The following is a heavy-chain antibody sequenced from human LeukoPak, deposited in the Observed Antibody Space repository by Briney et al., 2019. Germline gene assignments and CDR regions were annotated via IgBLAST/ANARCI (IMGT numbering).Heavy chain of an antibody. Sequence: PSETLSLTCTVSGGSISSYYWNWIRQPPGKGLEWIAYIYYSGNTNYNPSLKSRVTISVDTSKNQFSLKLSSVTAADTAVYYCARDVGATPGYFDYWGQGTLVTVSS. CDR1: GGSISSYY. V-gene: IGHV4-59*01. CDR2: IYYSGNT. J-gene: IGHJ4*02. CDR3: ARDVGATPGYFDY. D-gene: IGHD1-26*01.